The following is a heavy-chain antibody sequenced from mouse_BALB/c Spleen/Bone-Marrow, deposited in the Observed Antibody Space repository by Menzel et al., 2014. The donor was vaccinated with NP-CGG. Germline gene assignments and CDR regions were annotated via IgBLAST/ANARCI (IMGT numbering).Heavy chain of an antibody. Sequence: EVQVVESGGGLVQPGGPLKLSCAASGFDFSRYWMSWVRQAPGIGLEWIGEINPDSSTINYTPSLKDKFIISRDNAKNTLFLQMSKVRSEDAALYYCARNDGFSFGYWGQGTLVTVSA. J-gene: IGHJ3*01. D-gene: IGHD2-3*01. CDR3: ARNDGFSFGY. CDR2: INPDSSTI. V-gene: IGHV4-1*02. CDR1: GFDFSRYW.